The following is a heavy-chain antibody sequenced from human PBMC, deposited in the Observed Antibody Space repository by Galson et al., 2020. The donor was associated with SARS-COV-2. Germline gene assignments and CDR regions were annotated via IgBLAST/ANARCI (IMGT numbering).Heavy chain of an antibody. Sequence: GESLKISCAASGFTFSSYWMSWVRQAPGKGLEWVANIKQDGSEKYYVDSVKGRFTISRDNAKNSLYLQMNNLRAEDTAVYYCARVGSSSWYFDYWGQGTLVTVSS. CDR2: IKQDGSEK. CDR3: ARVGSSSWYFDY. CDR1: GFTFSSYW. D-gene: IGHD6-13*01. V-gene: IGHV3-7*01. J-gene: IGHJ4*02.